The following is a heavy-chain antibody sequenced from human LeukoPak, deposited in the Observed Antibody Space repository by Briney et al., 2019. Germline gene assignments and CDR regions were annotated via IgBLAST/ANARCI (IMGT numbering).Heavy chain of an antibody. V-gene: IGHV4-34*01. CDR2: INHSGGT. D-gene: IGHD3-10*01. J-gene: IGHJ6*04. Sequence: PSETLSLTCAVYGGSFSGYYWSWIRQPPGKGLEWIGEINHSGGTNYNPSLKSRVTISVDTSKNQFSLKLSSVTAADTAVYYCARMPVLLWFGESPAGMDVRGKGTTVTVSS. CDR1: GGSFSGYY. CDR3: ARMPVLLWFGESPAGMDV.